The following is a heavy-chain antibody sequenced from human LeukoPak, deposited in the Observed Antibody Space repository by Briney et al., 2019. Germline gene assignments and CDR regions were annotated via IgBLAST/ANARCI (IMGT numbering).Heavy chain of an antibody. CDR1: GGSISSFH. J-gene: IGHJ4*02. CDR3: TRGGRYFDY. CDR2: IYYSWSP. Sequence: SQTLSLTCTVSGGSISSFHWSWIRQPPGKGLEWIGYIYYSWSPKYNPSIKSRVTILVDMSKNRCSLKLSSVAAADAAVYCWTRGGRYFDYWGQGTLVTVSS. D-gene: IGHD2-15*01. V-gene: IGHV4-59*01.